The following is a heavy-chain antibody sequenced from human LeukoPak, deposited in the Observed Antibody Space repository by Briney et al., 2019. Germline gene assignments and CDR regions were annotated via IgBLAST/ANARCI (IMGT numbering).Heavy chain of an antibody. CDR3: ARGGYCGASSCRLDY. V-gene: IGHV4-34*01. J-gene: IGHJ4*02. D-gene: IGHD2-15*01. CDR1: GGSFSGYY. Sequence: SETLSLTCAVYGGSFSGYYWTWIRQPPGKGLEWIGEINHSGSTNYSPSLKSRVTISVDTSKNQFSLKLSSVTAADTAVYYCARGGYCGASSCRLDYWGQGALVTVSS. CDR2: INHSGST.